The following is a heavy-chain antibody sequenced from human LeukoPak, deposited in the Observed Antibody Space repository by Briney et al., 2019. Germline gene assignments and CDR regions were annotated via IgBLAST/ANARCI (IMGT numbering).Heavy chain of an antibody. Sequence: PGGSLRLSCAASGFTFSRYWMSWVRQAPGKGLEWVSSISSSSSHIYYADSVKGRFTISRDNAKNSLYLQMNSLRAEDTAVYYCARDEEAVAGQYWGQGTLVTVSS. CDR2: ISSSSSHI. CDR1: GFTFSRYW. V-gene: IGHV3-21*01. J-gene: IGHJ4*02. CDR3: ARDEEAVAGQY. D-gene: IGHD6-19*01.